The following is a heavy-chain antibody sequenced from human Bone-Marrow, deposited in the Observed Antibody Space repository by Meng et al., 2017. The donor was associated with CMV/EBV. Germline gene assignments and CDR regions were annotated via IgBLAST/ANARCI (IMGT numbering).Heavy chain of an antibody. CDR1: GGSINDYY. J-gene: IGHJ6*02. D-gene: IGHD3-3*01. Sequence: SETLSLTCTVSGGSINDYYWSWIRQPPGKGLEWIGYIYYTGSSHYNPSLESRVTISVDASKNQFFLRLSSVTAADTAVYYCARDPVDFWSGFGMDVWGQGTTVTVSS. CDR3: ARDPVDFWSGFGMDV. CDR2: IYYTGSS. V-gene: IGHV4-59*01.